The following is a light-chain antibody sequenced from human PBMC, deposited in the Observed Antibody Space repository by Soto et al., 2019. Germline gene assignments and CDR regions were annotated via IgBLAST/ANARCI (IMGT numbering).Light chain of an antibody. J-gene: IGKJ1*01. CDR3: MQPTHWPWT. CDR1: QSLIHSDGSTY. V-gene: IGKV2-30*02. CDR2: EVS. Sequence: DVVMTQSPLSLPVTLGQPASISCRSSQSLIHSDGSTYLSWFQQRPGQSPRRLIYEVSDRDSGVPARFSGSGSGTDFTLKISRVEAEDVGVYYCMQPTHWPWTVGQGTEVEIK.